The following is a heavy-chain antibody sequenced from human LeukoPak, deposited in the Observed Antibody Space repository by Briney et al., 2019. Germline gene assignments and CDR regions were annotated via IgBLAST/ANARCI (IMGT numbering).Heavy chain of an antibody. V-gene: IGHV4-61*02. CDR1: GGSISSGSYY. CDR3: ARVEFGGSGGSYLENWFDP. J-gene: IGHJ5*02. CDR2: IYTSGST. Sequence: RPSQTLSLTCTVSGGSISSGSYYWSWIRQPAGKGLEWIGRIYTSGSTNYNPSLKSRVTISVDTSKNQFSLKLSSVTAADTAVYYCARVEFGGSGGSYLENWFDPWGQGTLVTVSS. D-gene: IGHD2-15*01.